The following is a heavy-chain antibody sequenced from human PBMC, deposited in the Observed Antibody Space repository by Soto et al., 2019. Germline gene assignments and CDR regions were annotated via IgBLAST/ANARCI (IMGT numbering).Heavy chain of an antibody. Sequence: EVQLVESGGGLVQPGGSLRLSCAASGFTVSSNYMSWVRQAPGKGLEWVSVIYSGGSTYYADYVKGRFTISRHKSQNTLYHQMNRQRAEDTAVYYGARVVVVVAATRGHWFDHWGQGTLV. V-gene: IGHV3-53*04. J-gene: IGHJ5*02. CDR3: ARVVVVVAATRGHWFDH. CDR1: GFTVSSNY. D-gene: IGHD2-15*01. CDR2: IYSGGST.